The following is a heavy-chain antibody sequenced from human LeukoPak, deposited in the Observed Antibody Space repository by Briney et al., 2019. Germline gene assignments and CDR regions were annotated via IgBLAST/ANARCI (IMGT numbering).Heavy chain of an antibody. J-gene: IGHJ6*02. CDR1: GESFSGYY. V-gene: IGHV4-34*01. Sequence: SETLSLTCAVYGESFSGYYWSWIRQPPGKGLEWIGEINHSGSTNYNPSLKSRVTISVDTSKNQFSLKLSSVTAADTAVYYCARLSTTIVVVPAAMSVVGYGMDVWGQGTTVTVSS. D-gene: IGHD2-2*01. CDR3: ARLSTTIVVVPAAMSVVGYGMDV. CDR2: INHSGST.